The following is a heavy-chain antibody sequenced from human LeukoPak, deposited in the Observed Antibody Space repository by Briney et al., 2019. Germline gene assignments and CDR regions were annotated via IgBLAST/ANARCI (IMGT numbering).Heavy chain of an antibody. CDR2: IYYSGST. CDR3: ARLSSSWCQDWYFDL. J-gene: IGHJ2*01. CDR1: GGSISSSSYY. Sequence: SETLSLTCTVSGGSISSSSYYWGWIRQPPGKGLEWIGSIYYSGSTYYNPSLKSRVTMSEDTSKKQFSLKLSSVTAADTAVYYCARLSSSWCQDWYFDLWGRGTLVTVSS. D-gene: IGHD6-13*01. V-gene: IGHV4-39*07.